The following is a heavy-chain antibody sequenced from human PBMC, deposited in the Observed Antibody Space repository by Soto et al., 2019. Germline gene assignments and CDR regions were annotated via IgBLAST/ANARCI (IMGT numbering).Heavy chain of an antibody. CDR1: GFTFSSYW. J-gene: IGHJ4*02. CDR3: ARWWLRLDY. CDR2: IKQDGSEK. D-gene: IGHD5-12*01. Sequence: EVQLVESGGGLVQPGGSLRLSCVASGFTFSSYWMSWVRQAPGKGLEWVANIKQDGSEKYYVDSVKGRFTISRDNAKNSLYLQMNSLRAEDTAVYYCARWWLRLDYWGQGTLVTVSS. V-gene: IGHV3-7*01.